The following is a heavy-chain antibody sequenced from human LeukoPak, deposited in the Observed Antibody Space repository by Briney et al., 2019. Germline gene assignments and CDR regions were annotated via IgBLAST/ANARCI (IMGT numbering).Heavy chain of an antibody. J-gene: IGHJ4*02. V-gene: IGHV1-24*01. CDR2: FDPEDGET. Sequence: ASVKVSCKASGGTFSSYAISWVRQAPGQGLEWMGGFDPEDGETIYAQKFQGRVTMTEDTSTDTAYMELSSLRSEDAAVYYCATSTSTMIVVVNFDYWGQGTLVTVPS. CDR3: ATSTSTMIVVVNFDY. CDR1: GGTFSSYA. D-gene: IGHD3-22*01.